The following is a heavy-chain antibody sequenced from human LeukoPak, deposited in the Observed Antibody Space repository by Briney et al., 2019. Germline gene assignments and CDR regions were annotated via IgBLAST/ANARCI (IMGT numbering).Heavy chain of an antibody. J-gene: IGHJ3*02. V-gene: IGHV4-39*01. CDR3: ARLTALAGHRGAFDI. D-gene: IGHD6-19*01. Sequence: SETLSLTCNVSGGSIGGHTFYWDWIRQPPGKGLERTATIYYNGNTFYNPSLKSRVAISIDMSKSQFSLHLSSVTAADTAIYYCARLTALAGHRGAFDIWGPGTMVTVSS. CDR2: IYYNGNT. CDR1: GGSIGGHTFY.